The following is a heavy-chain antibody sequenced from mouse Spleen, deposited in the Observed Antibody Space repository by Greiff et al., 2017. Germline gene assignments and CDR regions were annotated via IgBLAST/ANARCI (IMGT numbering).Heavy chain of an antibody. D-gene: IGHD1-1*01. Sequence: QVQLQQSGPELVKPGASVKISCKASGYAFSSSWMNWVQQRPGKGLEWIGRIYPGDGDTNYNGKFKGKATLTADKSSSTAYMQLSSLTSEDSAVYFCACNLLLLRFDYWGQGTTLTVSS. CDR3: ACNLLLLRFDY. CDR2: IYPGDGDT. CDR1: GYAFSSSW. J-gene: IGHJ2*01. V-gene: IGHV1-82*01.